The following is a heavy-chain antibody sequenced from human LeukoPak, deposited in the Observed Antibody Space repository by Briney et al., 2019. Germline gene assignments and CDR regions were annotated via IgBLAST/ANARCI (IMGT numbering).Heavy chain of an antibody. J-gene: IGHJ4*02. CDR2: IYCSGST. CDR3: ARAPRAIQLWLHLSYFDY. V-gene: IGHV4-30-4*01. CDR1: GGSISSGDYY. Sequence: SQTLSLTCTVSGGSISSGDYYWSWIRQPPGKGLEWIGYIYCSGSTYYNPPLKSRVTISVDTSKNQFSLKLSSVTAADTAVYYCARAPRAIQLWLHLSYFDYWGQGTLVTVSS. D-gene: IGHD5-18*01.